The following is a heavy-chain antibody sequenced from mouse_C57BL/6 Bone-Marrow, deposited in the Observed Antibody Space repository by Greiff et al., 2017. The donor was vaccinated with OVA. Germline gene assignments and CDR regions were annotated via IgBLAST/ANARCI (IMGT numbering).Heavy chain of an antibody. Sequence: EVQLQQSGPELVKPGASVKISCQASGYSFTDYNMNWVKQSNGKSLEWIGVINPNYGTTSYNQKFKGKATLPVDQSSSTAYMQLNSLTSEDSAVYYCAFYYGSSYRYFDVWGTGTTVTVSS. V-gene: IGHV1-39*01. CDR1: GYSFTDYN. CDR3: AFYYGSSYRYFDV. CDR2: INPNYGTT. D-gene: IGHD1-1*01. J-gene: IGHJ1*03.